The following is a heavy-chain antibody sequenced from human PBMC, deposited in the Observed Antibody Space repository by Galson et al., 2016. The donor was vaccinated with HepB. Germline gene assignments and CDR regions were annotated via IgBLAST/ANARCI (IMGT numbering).Heavy chain of an antibody. D-gene: IGHD2-21*01. CDR1: GFTFSSYG. V-gene: IGHV3-48*04. J-gene: IGHJ6*04. Sequence: SLRLSCAASGFTFSSYGMHWVRQAPGKGLEWVSYVSTSGSATTMFYANSVKGRFTISRDNAKNSLYLQLNSLRAEDTAGYYCATDGPWCGASCHRSHSCGLDVWGKGTTVTVS. CDR2: VSTSGSATTM. CDR3: ATDGPWCGASCHRSHSCGLDV.